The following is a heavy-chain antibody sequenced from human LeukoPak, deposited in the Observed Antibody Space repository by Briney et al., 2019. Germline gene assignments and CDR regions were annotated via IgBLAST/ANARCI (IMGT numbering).Heavy chain of an antibody. V-gene: IGHV4-39*01. Sequence: SETQSLTCTVSGGSISSSSYYWGWIRQPPGKGLEWIGRIYYSGSTYYHPSLKSRVTIAVDTSKNQFSLKLSSVTAADTAVYYCARHGGEYYDILTGYFNPKEFDYWGQGTLVTVSS. D-gene: IGHD3-9*01. CDR1: GGSISSSSYY. CDR2: IYYSGST. J-gene: IGHJ4*02. CDR3: ARHGGEYYDILTGYFNPKEFDY.